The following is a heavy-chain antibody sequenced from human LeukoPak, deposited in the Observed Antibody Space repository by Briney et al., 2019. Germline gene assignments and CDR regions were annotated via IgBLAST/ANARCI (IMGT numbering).Heavy chain of an antibody. D-gene: IGHD6-13*01. V-gene: IGHV4-59*08. Sequence: SETLSLTCTVSGGPINRYYWRWIRQPPGKGLEWIGYLYYCGSTKHNPPLRSRVTISADTSKNQFSLKLSSVTAADTAVYYCARHLRGEQQLSGFDYWGQGTPVTVSS. J-gene: IGHJ4*02. CDR2: LYYCGST. CDR1: GGPINRYY. CDR3: ARHLRGEQQLSGFDY.